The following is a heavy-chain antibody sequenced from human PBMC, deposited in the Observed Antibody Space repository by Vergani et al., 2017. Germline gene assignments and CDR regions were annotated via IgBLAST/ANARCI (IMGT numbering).Heavy chain of an antibody. V-gene: IGHV3-23*01. J-gene: IGHJ3*02. CDR2: ISGSGGST. CDR3: ARDPLCGGDCYSETRWNDAFDI. CDR1: GFTFSSYA. D-gene: IGHD2-21*01. Sequence: EVQLLESGGGLVQPGGSLRLSCAASGFTFSSYAMSWVRQAPGKGLEWVSAISGSGGSTYYADSVKGRFTISRDNSKNTLYLQMNSLRAEDTAVYYCARDPLCGGDCYSETRWNDAFDIWGQGTMVTVSS.